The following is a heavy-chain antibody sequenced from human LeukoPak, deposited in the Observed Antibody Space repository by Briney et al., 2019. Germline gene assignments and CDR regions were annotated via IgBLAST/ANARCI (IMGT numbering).Heavy chain of an antibody. Sequence: GGSLRLSCAASGFTLSSYAMTWVRQAPGKGLEWVSSISVNGGTTYYADSVKGRFTISRDSSKNTLYLQMNSLRAEDTAVYYCVKGGGNVRRYFEYWGQGTLVTVSS. D-gene: IGHD4-23*01. CDR3: VKGGGNVRRYFEY. CDR2: ISVNGGTT. V-gene: IGHV3-23*01. CDR1: GFTLSSYA. J-gene: IGHJ4*02.